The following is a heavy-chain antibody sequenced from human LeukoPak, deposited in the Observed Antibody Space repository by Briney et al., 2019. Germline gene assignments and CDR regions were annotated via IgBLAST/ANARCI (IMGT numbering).Heavy chain of an antibody. D-gene: IGHD3-9*01. V-gene: IGHV3-30*18. Sequence: GGSLSLPFAASGSPFISNGMHWVRQAPGKGLEWLEFISFDGRNNYNPAPWKGRFTISRDNSKNTLYLQMNSLRAEDTAVSCCAKYAIRAYDYWGEGTLVTVCS. CDR2: ISFDGRNN. CDR1: GSPFISNG. CDR3: AKYAIRAYDY. J-gene: IGHJ4*02.